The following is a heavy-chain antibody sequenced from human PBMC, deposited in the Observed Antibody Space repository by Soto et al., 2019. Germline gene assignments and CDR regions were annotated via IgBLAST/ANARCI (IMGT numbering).Heavy chain of an antibody. V-gene: IGHV4-59*01. CDR1: CVSITRSY. D-gene: IGHD1-26*01. CDR2: VYHSGTT. J-gene: IGHJ4*02. CDR3: ARDMAYGAGSLGGCDY. Sequence: SETLSLTCSVSCVSITRSYWSWTRQPPGKTLEWIGYVYHSGTTTYNPSLKSRVSISVDTSKNQFSLRLTSVIAADTAVYYCARDMAYGAGSLGGCDYCGKGLLGT.